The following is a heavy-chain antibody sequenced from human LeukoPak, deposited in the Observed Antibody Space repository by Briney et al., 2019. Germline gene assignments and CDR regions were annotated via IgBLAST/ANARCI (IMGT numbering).Heavy chain of an antibody. CDR1: GFTFTSYA. D-gene: IGHD3-3*01. Sequence: GGSLGLSCAASGFTFTSYAMSLVRQAPGKGLEWVSAISGSGGSTYYADSVKGRFTISRDDSKNTLYLQMNSLRAEDTAVYYCAKARDYDFWSGYSSYFDYWGQGTLVTVSS. CDR2: ISGSGGST. CDR3: AKARDYDFWSGYSSYFDY. V-gene: IGHV3-23*01. J-gene: IGHJ4*02.